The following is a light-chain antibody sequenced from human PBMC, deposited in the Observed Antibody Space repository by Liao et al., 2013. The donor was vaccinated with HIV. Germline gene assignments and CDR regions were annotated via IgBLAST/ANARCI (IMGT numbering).Light chain of an antibody. V-gene: IGLV3-1*01. CDR2: QDT. CDR3: QAWDTTTDVA. CDR1: KLGDKY. J-gene: IGLJ2*01. Sequence: SYDLTQPPSVSVSPGQTASITCSGDKLGDKYACWYQQKPGQSPVLVIYQDTKRPSGIPERFSGSTSGSTATLTISGTQALDEADYYCQAWDTTTDVAFGGGTKLTVL.